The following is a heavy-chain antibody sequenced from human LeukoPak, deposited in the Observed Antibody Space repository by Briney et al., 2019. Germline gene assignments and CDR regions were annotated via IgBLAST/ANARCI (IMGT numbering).Heavy chain of an antibody. D-gene: IGHD3-9*01. CDR1: GYTFTGYY. V-gene: IGHV1-18*04. CDR2: IIPIFGTA. J-gene: IGHJ5*02. Sequence: ASVKVSCKASGYTFTGYYMHWVRQAPGQGLEWMGGIIPIFGTANYAQNLQGRVTMTTDTSTTTAYMELRSLRSDDTALYYCARVTIASGADWFDPWGQGTLVTVSS. CDR3: ARVTIASGADWFDP.